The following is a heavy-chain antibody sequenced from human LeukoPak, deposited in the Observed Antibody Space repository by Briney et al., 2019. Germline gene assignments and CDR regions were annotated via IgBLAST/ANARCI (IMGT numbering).Heavy chain of an antibody. V-gene: IGHV4-59*12. J-gene: IGHJ6*02. D-gene: IGHD6-13*01. CDR1: GGSITSYY. Sequence: SETLSLTCSASGGSITSYYWFWIRQPPGKGLEWIGYFYYSRSTIYNPSLKSRVTISVDTSKNQFSLKLSSVTAADTAVYYCARGGTSSSRYYYYYGMDVWGQGTTVTVSS. CDR2: FYYSRST. CDR3: ARGGTSSSRYYYYYGMDV.